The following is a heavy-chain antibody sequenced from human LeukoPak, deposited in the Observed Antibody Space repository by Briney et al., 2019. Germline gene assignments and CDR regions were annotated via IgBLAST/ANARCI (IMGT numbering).Heavy chain of an antibody. J-gene: IGHJ4*02. CDR1: GYTFTSYD. CDR3: ARSGRKVRGVMGYYFDY. CDR2: MNPNSGNT. V-gene: IGHV1-8*01. D-gene: IGHD3-10*01. Sequence: ASVTLSCKASGYTFTSYDNNWVRQATGQGHEWMGWMNPNSGNTGYAQKFQGRVTMTRNTSISTAYMELSSLRSEDTAVYYCARSGRKVRGVMGYYFDYWGQGTLVTVSA.